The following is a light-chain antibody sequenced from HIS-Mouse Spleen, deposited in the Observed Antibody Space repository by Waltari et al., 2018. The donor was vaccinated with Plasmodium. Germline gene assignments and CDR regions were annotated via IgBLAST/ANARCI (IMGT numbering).Light chain of an antibody. J-gene: IGLJ3*02. CDR2: QDS. CDR1: ALPQKY. Sequence: SYELTQPPSVSVSPGQTARITCSGDALPQKYAYWYQQQSGQAPVLVIYQDSKRPSGILERCAGSNAGNTATLTISGTQAMDEADYYCQAWDSSTAVFGGGTKLTVL. CDR3: QAWDSSTAV. V-gene: IGLV3-1*01.